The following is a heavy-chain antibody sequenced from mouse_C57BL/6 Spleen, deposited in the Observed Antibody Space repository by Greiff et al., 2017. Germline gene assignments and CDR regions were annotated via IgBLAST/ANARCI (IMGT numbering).Heavy chain of an antibody. J-gene: IGHJ2*01. CDR3: TRLSPTVEGDYFDY. V-gene: IGHV1-5*01. CDR2: IYPGNSDT. D-gene: IGHD1-1*01. Sequence: VQLQQSGTVLARPGASVKMSCKTSGYTFTSYWMHWVKQRPGQGLEWIGAIYPGNSDTSYNQKFKGKAKLTAVTSASTAYMELSSLTNEDSAVYYCTRLSPTVEGDYFDYWGQGTTLTVSS. CDR1: GYTFTSYW.